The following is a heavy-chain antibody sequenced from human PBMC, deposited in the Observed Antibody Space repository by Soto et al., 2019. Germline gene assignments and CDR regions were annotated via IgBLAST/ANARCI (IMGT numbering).Heavy chain of an antibody. J-gene: IGHJ5*02. CDR3: ARVPDR. CDR2: IYNSGST. V-gene: IGHV4-59*01. CDR1: GGSISSYY. Sequence: ETLSLTCTVSGGSISSYYWSWIRQPPGKGLEWIGHIYNSGSTSYNSSLKSRVTISVDTSKSQLSLKLSSVTAADTAVYYCARVPDRWGQGTLVTVSS. D-gene: IGHD2-2*01.